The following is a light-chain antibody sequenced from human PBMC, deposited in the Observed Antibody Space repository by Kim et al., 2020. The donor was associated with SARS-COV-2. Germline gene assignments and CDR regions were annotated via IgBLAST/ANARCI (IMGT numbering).Light chain of an antibody. Sequence: TRSLSPGERATLSCRASQSVTDNLAWYQQKPGQAPRLRIHGASIRATGIPDRFSGSGSGTDFTLTISRLEPEDFASYYCQQYGASFGQGTKVDIK. CDR1: QSVTDN. J-gene: IGKJ1*01. CDR3: QQYGAS. V-gene: IGKV3-20*01. CDR2: GAS.